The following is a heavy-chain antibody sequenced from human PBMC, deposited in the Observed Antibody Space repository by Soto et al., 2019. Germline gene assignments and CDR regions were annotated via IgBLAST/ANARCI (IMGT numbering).Heavy chain of an antibody. V-gene: IGHV1-46*03. J-gene: IGHJ4*02. Sequence: QVQLVQSGAEVMKPGASVKVSCMSFGYTFTTYHIYWVRQAPGQGLEWMGKINPSGGSTRYAHRFQCRVTMTRDTSTSTVYMELSGLTSEDTAVYYCTRAVPGPTGTTTFDKWGQGTLVTVSS. CDR1: GYTFTTYH. CDR2: INPSGGST. D-gene: IGHD1-1*01. CDR3: TRAVPGPTGTTTFDK.